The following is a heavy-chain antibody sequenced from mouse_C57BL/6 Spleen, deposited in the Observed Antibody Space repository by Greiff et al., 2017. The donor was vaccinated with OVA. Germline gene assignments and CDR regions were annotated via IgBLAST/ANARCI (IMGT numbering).Heavy chain of an antibody. J-gene: IGHJ1*03. Sequence: ESGPGLVKPSQSLSLTCSVTGYSITSGYYWNWIRQFPGNKLEWMGYISYDGSNNYNPSLKNRISITRDTSKNQFFLKLNSVTTEDTATYYCARGSTMVRYFDVWGTGTTVTVSS. V-gene: IGHV3-6*01. CDR2: ISYDGSN. CDR1: GYSITSGYY. D-gene: IGHD2-2*01. CDR3: ARGSTMVRYFDV.